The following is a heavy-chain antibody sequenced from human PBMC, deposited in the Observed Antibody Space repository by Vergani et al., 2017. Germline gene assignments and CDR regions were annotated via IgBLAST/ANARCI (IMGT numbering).Heavy chain of an antibody. CDR1: GGTFSSYT. V-gene: IGHV1-69*02. CDR2: IIPILGIA. CDR3: ARMGPPDYYYGMDV. J-gene: IGHJ6*02. Sequence: QVQLVQSGAEVKKPGSSVKVSCKASGGTFSSYTISWVRQAPGQGLEWMGRIIPILGIANYAQKFQGRVTITADKSTSTAYMELSSLRSEDTAVYCCARMGPPDYYYGMDVWSQGTTVTVSS.